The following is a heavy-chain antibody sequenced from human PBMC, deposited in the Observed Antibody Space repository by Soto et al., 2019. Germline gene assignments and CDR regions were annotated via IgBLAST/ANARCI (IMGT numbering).Heavy chain of an antibody. J-gene: IGHJ6*02. CDR1: GFTFSVYA. CDR3: ASLGVGDWANYYYYYGMDV. V-gene: IGHV3-23*01. D-gene: IGHD2-21*02. Sequence: GGSLRLSCAATGFTFSVYAMTWVRQAPGKGLEWVSAVTANGGSTYSADSVKGRFTISRDNSKNTLFLQMNSLRDEDTAVYYCASLGVGDWANYYYYYGMDVWGQGTTVTVSS. CDR2: VTANGGST.